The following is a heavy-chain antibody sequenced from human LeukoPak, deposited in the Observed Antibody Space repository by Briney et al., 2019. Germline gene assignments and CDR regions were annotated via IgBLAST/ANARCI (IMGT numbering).Heavy chain of an antibody. Sequence: GGSLTLSCAASGFTFSSFGMSWVRNAPGQGLELVSGISGSDGSTYYAHSVKGRCTISRDNSKSTLYLQMNSLRPEDTGLYYCAKEGDYYGSGSHRDAFDMWGKGTMVTVSS. V-gene: IGHV3-23*01. J-gene: IGHJ3*02. CDR2: ISGSDGST. CDR3: AKEGDYYGSGSHRDAFDM. D-gene: IGHD3-10*01. CDR1: GFTFSSFG.